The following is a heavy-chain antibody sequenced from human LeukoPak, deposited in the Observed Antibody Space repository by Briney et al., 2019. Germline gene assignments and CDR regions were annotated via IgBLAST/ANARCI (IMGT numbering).Heavy chain of an antibody. CDR3: ARDFGRGYSGYDSN. J-gene: IGHJ4*02. CDR1: GYTFTGYY. V-gene: IGHV1-2*02. CDR2: INPNSGGT. Sequence: ASVKVSCKASGYTFTGYYMHWVRQAPGQGLEWMGWINPNSGGTNYAQKFQGRVTMTRDTSISTAYMELSRPRSDDTAVYYCARDFGRGYSGYDSNWGQGTLVTVSS. D-gene: IGHD5-12*01.